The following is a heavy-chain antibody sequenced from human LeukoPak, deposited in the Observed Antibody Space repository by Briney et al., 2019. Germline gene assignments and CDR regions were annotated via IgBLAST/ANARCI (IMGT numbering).Heavy chain of an antibody. Sequence: SETLSLTCTVSGGSISSYYWSWIRQPPGKGLEWIGYIYYSGSTNYNPSLKSRVTISVDTSKNQFSLKLSSVTAADTAVYYCARLAWSIAARYYFDYWGQGTLVTVSS. D-gene: IGHD6-6*01. CDR2: IYYSGST. V-gene: IGHV4-59*08. J-gene: IGHJ4*02. CDR1: GGSISSYY. CDR3: ARLAWSIAARYYFDY.